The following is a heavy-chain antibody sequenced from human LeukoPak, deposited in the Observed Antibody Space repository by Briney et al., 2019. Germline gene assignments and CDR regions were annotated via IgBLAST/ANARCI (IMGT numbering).Heavy chain of an antibody. CDR2: IIPIFGTA. CDR1: GGTFSSYA. J-gene: IGHJ4*02. CDR3: ARTIGSSGYSATYYFDY. D-gene: IGHD3-22*01. Sequence: ASVKVSCKASGGTFSSYAISWVRQAPGQGLEWMGGIIPIFGTANYAQKFQGRVTITADESTSTAYMELSSLRSEDTAVYYCARTIGSSGYSATYYFDYWGQGTLVTVSS. V-gene: IGHV1-69*13.